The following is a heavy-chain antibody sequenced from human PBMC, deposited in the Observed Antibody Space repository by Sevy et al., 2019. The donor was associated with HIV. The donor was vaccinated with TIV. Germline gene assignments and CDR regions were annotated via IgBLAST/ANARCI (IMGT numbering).Heavy chain of an antibody. J-gene: IGHJ4*02. Sequence: GGSLRLSCAASGFTFSKYWMGWVRQAPGKGLEWVANIKQDAGQKYYVDSVKGRFTISRDNAKNSLYLQMNSLRAEDTAVYFCARDDANYYCRYWGQGTLVTVSS. CDR2: IKQDAGQK. CDR3: ARDDANYYCRY. V-gene: IGHV3-7*01. CDR1: GFTFSKYW. D-gene: IGHD1-7*01.